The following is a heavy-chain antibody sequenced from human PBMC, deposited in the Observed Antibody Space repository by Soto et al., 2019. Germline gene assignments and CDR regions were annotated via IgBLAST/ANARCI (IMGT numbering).Heavy chain of an antibody. CDR2: ISGSSNII. J-gene: IGHJ6*02. D-gene: IGHD3-10*01. CDR1: GFTLSPYS. CDR3: ARGFDLQYGMDV. Sequence: PGGSLSLSCAASGFTLSPYSMNWVRQAPRKGLEWISYISGSSNIINYADSVKGRFTISRDNTKNSLYLQMNSLRDEDTAVYYCARGFDLQYGMDVWGQGTTVTVSS. V-gene: IGHV3-48*02.